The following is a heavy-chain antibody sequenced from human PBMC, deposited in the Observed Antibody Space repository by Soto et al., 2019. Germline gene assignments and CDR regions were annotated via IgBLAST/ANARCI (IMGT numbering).Heavy chain of an antibody. D-gene: IGHD1-26*01. CDR3: TRGPRPSSSGTGAY. V-gene: IGHV3-74*03. CDR2: INEDGVTT. Sequence: GSLRLSCEASGFIFSMYWMHWVRQVPGKGPVWVSLINEDGVTTTYADSVKGRFTISRDNDKNTLYLQLDSLRVEDTDMYYCTRGPRPSSSGTGAYWGPGTQVTVYS. J-gene: IGHJ4*02. CDR1: GFIFSMYW.